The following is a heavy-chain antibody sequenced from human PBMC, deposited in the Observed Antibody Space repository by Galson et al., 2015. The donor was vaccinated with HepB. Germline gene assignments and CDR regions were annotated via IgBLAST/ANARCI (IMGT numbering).Heavy chain of an antibody. Sequence: SVKVSCKASGGTFSSYAISWVRQAPGQGLEWMGGIIPIFGTANYAQKFQGRVTITADESTSTAYMELSSLRSEDTAVYYCARDSRPYYYDSSGPKIHYFDYWGQGTLVTVSS. V-gene: IGHV1-69*13. J-gene: IGHJ4*02. CDR1: GGTFSSYA. D-gene: IGHD3-22*01. CDR3: ARDSRPYYYDSSGPKIHYFDY. CDR2: IIPIFGTA.